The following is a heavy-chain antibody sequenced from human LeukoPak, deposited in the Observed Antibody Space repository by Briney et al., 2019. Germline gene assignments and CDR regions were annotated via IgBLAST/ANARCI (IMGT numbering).Heavy chain of an antibody. V-gene: IGHV4-39*01. CDR3: ARGQFWSGYSI. CDR1: GGSISSGSYY. Sequence: SQTLSLTCTVSGGSISSGSYYWSWIRQPPGKGLEWIGEINHGRSTNYNPSLKSRVTMSVDTSKNQFSLKLSSVTAADTAIYYCARGQFWSGYSIWGQGTLVTVSS. J-gene: IGHJ4*02. D-gene: IGHD3-3*02. CDR2: INHGRST.